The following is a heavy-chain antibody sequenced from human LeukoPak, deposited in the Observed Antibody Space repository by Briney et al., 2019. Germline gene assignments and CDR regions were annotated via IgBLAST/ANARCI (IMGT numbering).Heavy chain of an antibody. Sequence: SETLSLTCTVSGGSISSSSYYWGWIRQPPGNGLEWIGSISYSGSTYYNSSLKSRLTLSVDMSKNQFSLRLSSVTAADTALYYCARDGLWIQNAFDIWGQGTMVTVSS. D-gene: IGHD5-18*01. CDR3: ARDGLWIQNAFDI. J-gene: IGHJ3*02. CDR1: GGSISSSSYY. V-gene: IGHV4-39*07. CDR2: ISYSGST.